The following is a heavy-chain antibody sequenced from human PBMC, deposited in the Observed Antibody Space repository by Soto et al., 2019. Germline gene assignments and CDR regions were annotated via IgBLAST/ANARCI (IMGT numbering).Heavy chain of an antibody. CDR3: ARESAGSGKNNWFDP. CDR1: GDCITSDKW. V-gene: IGHV4-4*02. J-gene: IGHJ5*02. Sequence: SETVSLTCAVSGDCITSDKWWSWIRQPPVKGLQWIGEIYHSGSSKYNPSLKSRVIISVDKSKNQFSLKVSSVTAADTAVYYCARESAGSGKNNWFDPWGQGTLVT. D-gene: IGHD3-10*01. CDR2: IYHSGSS.